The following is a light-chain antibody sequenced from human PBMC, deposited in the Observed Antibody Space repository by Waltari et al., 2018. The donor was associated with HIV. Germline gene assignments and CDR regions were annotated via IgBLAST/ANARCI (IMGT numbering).Light chain of an antibody. V-gene: IGLV3-1*01. CDR1: QLGDKY. CDR2: HDI. Sequence: SYELPQPPSVSVSPGQTASITCSGDQLGDKYACWYQQKPGQSPVLVIYHDIQRPSGIPERFSGSNSGNTATLTISGTQAMDEADYYCQAWDSSTVVFGGGTKLTVL. CDR3: QAWDSSTVV. J-gene: IGLJ2*01.